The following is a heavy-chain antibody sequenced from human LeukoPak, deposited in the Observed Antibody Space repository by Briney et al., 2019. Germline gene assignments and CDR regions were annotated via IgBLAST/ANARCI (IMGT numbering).Heavy chain of an antibody. D-gene: IGHD2-2*01. CDR2: IYYSGSS. CDR1: GGSISSSSYY. V-gene: IGHV4-39*01. J-gene: IGHJ3*02. CDR3: ASWGWGDIVVVPAAADAFDI. Sequence: SETLSLTCTVSGGSISSSSYYWGWIRQPPGKGLEWIGSIYYSGSSYYNPSLKSRVTISVDTSKNQFSLKLSSVTAADTAVYYCASWGWGDIVVVPAAADAFDIWGQGTMVTVSS.